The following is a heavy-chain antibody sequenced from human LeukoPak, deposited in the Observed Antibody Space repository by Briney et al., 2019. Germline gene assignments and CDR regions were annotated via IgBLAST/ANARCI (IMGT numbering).Heavy chain of an antibody. V-gene: IGHV4-4*02. J-gene: IGHJ4*02. CDR3: ARGAPRGYSYGYADY. CDR2: IYHTGFT. CDR1: GVSISSSNW. Sequence: SETLSLTCAVSGVSISSSNWWSWVRQPLGKGLEWIGEIYHTGFTIYSPSLKSRVTISVDKSKNQFSLRLSSVTAADTAVYYCARGAPRGYSYGYADYWGQGTLVTVSS. D-gene: IGHD5-18*01.